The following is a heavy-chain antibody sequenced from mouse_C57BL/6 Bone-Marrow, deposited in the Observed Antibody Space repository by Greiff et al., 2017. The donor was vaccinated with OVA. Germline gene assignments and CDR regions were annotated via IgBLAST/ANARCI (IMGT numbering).Heavy chain of an antibody. V-gene: IGHV5-4*01. CDR2: ISDGGSYT. J-gene: IGHJ1*03. D-gene: IGHD6-2*01. CDR3: ARSLKDWYFDV. Sequence: EVQGVESGGGLVKPGGSLKLSCAASGFTFSSYAMSWVRQTPEKRLEWVATISDGGSYTYYPDNVKGRFTISRDNAKNNLYLQMSHLKSEDTAMYDCARSLKDWYFDVWGTGTTVTVSA. CDR1: GFTFSSYA.